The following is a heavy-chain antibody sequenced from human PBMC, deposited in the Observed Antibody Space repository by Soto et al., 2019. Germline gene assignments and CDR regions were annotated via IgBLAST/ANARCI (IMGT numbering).Heavy chain of an antibody. Sequence: SETLSLTCTVSGGSISSPNFYWSWIRQPPGKGLEWIGYIYYSGSTYYNPSLKSRVTISVDTSKNQFSLKLSSVTAADTAVYYCARHLGYSSGPNWFDPWGQGTLVTVSS. D-gene: IGHD6-19*01. CDR2: IYYSGST. CDR3: ARHLGYSSGPNWFDP. CDR1: GGSISSPNFY. V-gene: IGHV4-30-4*01. J-gene: IGHJ5*02.